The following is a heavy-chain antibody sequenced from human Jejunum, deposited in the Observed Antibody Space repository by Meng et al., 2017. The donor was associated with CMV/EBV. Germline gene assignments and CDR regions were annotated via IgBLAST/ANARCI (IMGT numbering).Heavy chain of an antibody. Sequence: EVQLVESGVGFLQPGGSLRLSCAASGFTVSSNYMSWVRQAPGKGLEWVSVIYSGGDTYYADSVKGRFTISRDDSKNTVYLQMNSLRAEDTAMYYCARNFGITGTNFGYWGQGTLVTVSS. CDR2: IYSGGDT. V-gene: IGHV3-53*01. CDR3: ARNFGITGTNFGY. CDR1: GFTVSSNY. J-gene: IGHJ4*02. D-gene: IGHD1-7*01.